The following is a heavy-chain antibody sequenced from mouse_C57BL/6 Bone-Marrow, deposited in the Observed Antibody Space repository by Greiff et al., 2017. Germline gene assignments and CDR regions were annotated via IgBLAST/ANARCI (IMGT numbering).Heavy chain of an antibody. CDR2: ISNGGGST. J-gene: IGHJ4*01. Sequence: EVQLVESGGGLVQPGGSLKLSCAASGFTFSDYYMYWVRQTPEKRLEWVAYISNGGGSTYYPDTVKGRFTISRDNAKNTLYLQMSRLKSEDTAMYYCARRGYDGYYYYAMDYWGQGTSVTVSS. CDR1: GFTFSDYY. D-gene: IGHD2-3*01. CDR3: ARRGYDGYYYYAMDY. V-gene: IGHV5-12*01.